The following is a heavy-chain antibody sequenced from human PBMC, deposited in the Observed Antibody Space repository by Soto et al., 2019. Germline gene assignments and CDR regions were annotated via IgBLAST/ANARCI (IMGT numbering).Heavy chain of an antibody. Sequence: QVQLVESGGGVVQPGRSLRLSCAGSGFTFSGFGIHWVRQAPGKGLEWLAFISYDGRVEYYPESVKGRFTISRDNSKNTAFLQMNSLRNDDTAVYYCAKVGGLVPAAKYYYGLDVWGQGTTVTVS. CDR2: ISYDGRVE. V-gene: IGHV3-30*18. D-gene: IGHD2-2*01. CDR1: GFTFSGFG. CDR3: AKVGGLVPAAKYYYGLDV. J-gene: IGHJ6*02.